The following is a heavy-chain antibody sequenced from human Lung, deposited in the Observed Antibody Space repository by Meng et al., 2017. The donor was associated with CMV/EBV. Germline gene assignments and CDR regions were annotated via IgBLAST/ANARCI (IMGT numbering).Heavy chain of an antibody. CDR1: GYTFTGYY. D-gene: IGHD3/OR15-3a*01. Sequence: ASVXVSXXASGYTFTGYYMRWVRQAPGQGLEWMGWINPSSGDTQSAQKFQGSVTMTRDASISTAYTELSSLRSDDTAVYYCPRPPPQHYDFRRYPYYYYDMDVWGQGXTVTVSS. CDR2: INPSSGDT. J-gene: IGHJ6*02. V-gene: IGHV1-2*02. CDR3: PRPPPQHYDFRRYPYYYYDMDV.